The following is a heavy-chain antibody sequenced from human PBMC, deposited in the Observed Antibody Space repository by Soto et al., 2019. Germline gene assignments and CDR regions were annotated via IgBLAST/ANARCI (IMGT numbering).Heavy chain of an antibody. D-gene: IGHD3-10*01. CDR2: IYYSGST. Sequence: SETLSLTCTFSGCSLSSGGYYLRWIRPHPGKGLEWIGYIYYSGSTYYNPSLKSRVTISVDTSKNQFSLKLSSVTAADTAVYYCARDDGFAGIPHWGQGTLVTVSS. V-gene: IGHV4-31*03. CDR3: ARDDGFAGIPH. J-gene: IGHJ4*02. CDR1: GCSLSSGGYY.